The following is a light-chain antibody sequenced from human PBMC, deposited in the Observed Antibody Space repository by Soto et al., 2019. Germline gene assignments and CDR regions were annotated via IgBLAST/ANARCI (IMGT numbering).Light chain of an antibody. J-gene: IGLJ3*02. Sequence: QSVLTQPPSVSGAPGQRVTISCTGSSSNIGAGYDVNWYQQLPGTAPKLLIFGDSNRPSGVPDRFSGSKSGTSASLAISGLQSEDEGEYYCATWEDSLNGPVFGGGTKLTVL. CDR2: GDS. CDR1: SSNIGAGYD. CDR3: ATWEDSLNGPV. V-gene: IGLV1-40*01.